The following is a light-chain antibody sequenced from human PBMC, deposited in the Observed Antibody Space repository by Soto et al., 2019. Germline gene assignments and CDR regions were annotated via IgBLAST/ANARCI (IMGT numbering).Light chain of an antibody. Sequence: QSVLTQPPSASGSPGQSVTISCTGSSSDVGGYNYVSWYQQHPGKAPKVMIYEVSKRPSGVRDRFSGTKSGNTASLTVSGLQAEDEADYYCSSYGGSNSPVVFGGGTKLTVL. J-gene: IGLJ2*01. V-gene: IGLV2-8*01. CDR2: EVS. CDR1: SSDVGGYNY. CDR3: SSYGGSNSPVV.